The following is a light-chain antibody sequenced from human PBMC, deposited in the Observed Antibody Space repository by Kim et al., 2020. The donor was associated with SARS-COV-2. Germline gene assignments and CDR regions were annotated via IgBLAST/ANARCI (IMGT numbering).Light chain of an antibody. CDR1: QSVSSW. V-gene: IGKV1-5*01. CDR2: DAS. CDR3: QQYNSYSLT. J-gene: IGKJ1*01. Sequence: ASEGDRVTNTCRASQSVSSWLAWYQQKPGKAPKLLIYDASNLETGVPSRFSGSGSGTEFTLTISSLQPDDFATYYCQQYNSYSLTFGQGTKVDIK.